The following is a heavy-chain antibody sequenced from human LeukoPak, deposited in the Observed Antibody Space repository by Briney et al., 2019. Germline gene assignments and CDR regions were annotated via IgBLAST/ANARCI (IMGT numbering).Heavy chain of an antibody. Sequence: SETLSLTCTVSGGSISSYYWSWIRQPPGKGLEWIGYIYYSGSTNYNPSLKSRVTISVDTSKNQFSLKLSSVTAADTAVYYCARAFITMVRGVIILNWFDPWGQGTLVTVSS. CDR3: ARAFITMVRGVIILNWFDP. D-gene: IGHD3-10*01. CDR2: IYYSGST. J-gene: IGHJ5*02. V-gene: IGHV4-59*01. CDR1: GGSISSYY.